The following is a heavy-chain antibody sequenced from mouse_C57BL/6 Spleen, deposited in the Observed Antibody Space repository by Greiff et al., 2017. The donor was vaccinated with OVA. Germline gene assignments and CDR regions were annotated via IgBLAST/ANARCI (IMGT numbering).Heavy chain of an antibody. CDR1: GYAFSSSW. V-gene: IGHV1-82*01. Sequence: QVQLKESGPELVKPGASVKISCKASGYAFSSSWMNWVKQRPGKGLEWIGRIYPGDGNTNYNGKFKGKATLTADKSSITAYMQLSSLSSEDSAVYSCTRGSSYAIGCWGQGTTVTVSS. CDR2: IYPGDGNT. D-gene: IGHD1-1*01. J-gene: IGHJ4*01. CDR3: TRGSSYAIGC.